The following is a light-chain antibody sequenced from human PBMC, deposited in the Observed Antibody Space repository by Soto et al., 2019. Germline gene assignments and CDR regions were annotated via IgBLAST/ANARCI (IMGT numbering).Light chain of an antibody. CDR1: QSVGSK. J-gene: IGKJ2*01. V-gene: IGKV3-15*01. CDR2: GAT. CDR3: QQYDAPVT. Sequence: EVVMTQSPATLSLSPGERATLSCRSSQSVGSKLAWYQQKTGQAPRLLIYGATTRATGVPARFSGGGSGTEFTISISSLQSEVSAFYFCQQYDAPVTFGQGTKLDIK.